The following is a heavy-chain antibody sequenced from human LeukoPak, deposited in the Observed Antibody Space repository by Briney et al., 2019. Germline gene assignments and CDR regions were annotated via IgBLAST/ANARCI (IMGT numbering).Heavy chain of an antibody. CDR1: GYTFTSYD. CDR2: MNPNSGNT. J-gene: IGHJ6*02. Sequence: ASVKVSCKASGYTFTSYDINWVRQATGQGLEWMGWMNPNSGNTGYAQKFQGRVTMTRNTSISTAYMELRSLRSDDTAVYYCARRLVVGATPNYYYYGMDVWGQGTTVTVSS. V-gene: IGHV1-8*01. CDR3: ARRLVVGATPNYYYYGMDV. D-gene: IGHD1-26*01.